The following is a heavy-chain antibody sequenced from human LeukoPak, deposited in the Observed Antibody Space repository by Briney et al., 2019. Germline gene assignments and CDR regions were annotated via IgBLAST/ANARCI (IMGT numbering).Heavy chain of an antibody. V-gene: IGHV3-48*02. Sequence: GGSLRLSCAAYGFIFRSSNMNWVRQAPGKGLEWVSYISSGSSTIHYADSVKGRFTVSRDNAKNSLYLQMSSLRDEDTAVYYCARDYGYSSSLDYWGQGTLVSVSS. D-gene: IGHD6-13*01. J-gene: IGHJ4*02. CDR1: GFIFRSSN. CDR3: ARDYGYSSSLDY. CDR2: ISSGSSTI.